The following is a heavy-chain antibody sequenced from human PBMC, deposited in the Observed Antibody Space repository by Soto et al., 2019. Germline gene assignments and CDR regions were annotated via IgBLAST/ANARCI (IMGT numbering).Heavy chain of an antibody. CDR1: GFXFSSYA. D-gene: IGHD3-10*02. CDR2: LSGSGGTT. CDR3: AKDMRPMSYYFDY. Sequence: GGSLRLSCAASGFXFSSYAMSWVRQTPGKGLEWVSTLSGSGGTTYYADSVKGRFTISRDNAKNSLYLQMNSLRAEDTALYYCAKDMRPMSYYFDYWGQGTLVTVSS. V-gene: IGHV3-23*01. J-gene: IGHJ4*02.